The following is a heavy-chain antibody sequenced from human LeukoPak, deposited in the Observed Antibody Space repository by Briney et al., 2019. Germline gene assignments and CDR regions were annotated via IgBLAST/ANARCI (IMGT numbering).Heavy chain of an antibody. Sequence: VKPSETLSLTCTVSGGSVSSDSYYWSWIRQPPVKGLEWIGNIYYRGSTNYNPSLKSRVTISVDTSKNQFSLKLSSVTAADTAVYYCARAVTMVRGVIIGGYWFAPWGQGTLVTVSS. CDR3: ARAVTMVRGVIIGGYWFAP. CDR1: GGSVSSDSYY. CDR2: IYYRGST. J-gene: IGHJ5*02. D-gene: IGHD3-10*01. V-gene: IGHV4-61*01.